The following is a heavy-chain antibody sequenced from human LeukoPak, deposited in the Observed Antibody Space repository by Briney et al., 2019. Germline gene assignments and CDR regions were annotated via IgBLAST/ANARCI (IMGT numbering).Heavy chain of an antibody. Sequence: GGSLRLSCAASGFTFSSYWMHWVRQAPGKGLVWVSAITGSGGRTYYADTVKGRFTISRDNSKNTLYLQMNNLRVDDTAVYYCARSLRVRGVPDYMDVWGKGTTVTVSS. V-gene: IGHV3-23*01. D-gene: IGHD3-10*01. J-gene: IGHJ6*03. CDR1: GFTFSSYW. CDR3: ARSLRVRGVPDYMDV. CDR2: ITGSGGRT.